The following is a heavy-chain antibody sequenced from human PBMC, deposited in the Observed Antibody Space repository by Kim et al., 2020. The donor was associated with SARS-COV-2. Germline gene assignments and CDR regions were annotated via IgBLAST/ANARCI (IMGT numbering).Heavy chain of an antibody. Sequence: SPTLKGRVTISVNTSKNQFSLRLSSVTAADAAVYYCARLDRVLYYGMDVWGQGTTVTVSS. D-gene: IGHD3-10*01. V-gene: IGHV4-39*01. J-gene: IGHJ6*02. CDR3: ARLDRVLYYGMDV.